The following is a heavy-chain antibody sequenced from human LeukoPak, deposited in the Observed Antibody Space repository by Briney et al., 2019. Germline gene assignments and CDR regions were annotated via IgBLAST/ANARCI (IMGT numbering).Heavy chain of an antibody. CDR1: GGSISSGGYY. Sequence: SQTLSLTCTVSGGSISSGGYYWSWIRQHPGKGLEWIGYIYYSGSTYYNPSLKSRVTISVDTSKNQFSLKLSSVTAADTAVYYCAREGQGSSPHFDYWGQGTLATVSS. D-gene: IGHD6-6*01. CDR2: IYYSGST. J-gene: IGHJ4*02. V-gene: IGHV4-31*03. CDR3: AREGQGSSPHFDY.